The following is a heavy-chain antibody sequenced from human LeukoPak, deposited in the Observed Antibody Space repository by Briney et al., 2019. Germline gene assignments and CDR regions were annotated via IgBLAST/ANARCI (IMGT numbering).Heavy chain of an antibody. Sequence: AGGSLRLSCAASGFTFSSYSMNWVRQAPGEGLEWVSSISSSSSYIYYADSVKGRFTISRDNAKNSLYLQMNSLRAEDTAVYYCARGLSAMADYWGQGTLVTVSS. V-gene: IGHV3-21*01. D-gene: IGHD5-18*01. J-gene: IGHJ4*02. CDR3: ARGLSAMADY. CDR1: GFTFSSYS. CDR2: ISSSSSYI.